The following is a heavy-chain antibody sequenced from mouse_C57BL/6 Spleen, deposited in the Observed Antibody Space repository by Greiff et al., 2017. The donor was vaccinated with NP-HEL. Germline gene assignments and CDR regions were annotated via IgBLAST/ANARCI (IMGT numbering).Heavy chain of an antibody. CDR1: GFTFSDYG. V-gene: IGHV5-17*01. CDR2: ISSGSSTI. Sequence: DVKLVESGGGLVKPGGSLKLSCAASGFTFSDYGMHWVRQAPEKGLEWVAYISSGSSTIYYADTVKGRFTISRDNAKNTLFLQMTSLRSEDTAMYYCARSPSTVVATDPWFAYWGQGTLVTVSA. CDR3: ARSPSTVVATDPWFAY. J-gene: IGHJ3*01. D-gene: IGHD1-1*01.